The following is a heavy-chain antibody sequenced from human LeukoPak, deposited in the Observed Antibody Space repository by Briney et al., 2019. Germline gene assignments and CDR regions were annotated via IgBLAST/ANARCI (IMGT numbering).Heavy chain of an antibody. CDR3: AARRGAAAGTDYFDD. J-gene: IGHJ4*02. Sequence: GGSLRFSCVASGFSFDDYAINWVRQAPGKGLEWVSGIRWKSGSIAYADSVKGRFTISRDNAKNSLYLQMNSLRVEDMALYYCAARRGAAAGTDYFDDWGQGTLVTVSS. V-gene: IGHV3-9*03. D-gene: IGHD6-13*01. CDR1: GFSFDDYA. CDR2: IRWKSGSI.